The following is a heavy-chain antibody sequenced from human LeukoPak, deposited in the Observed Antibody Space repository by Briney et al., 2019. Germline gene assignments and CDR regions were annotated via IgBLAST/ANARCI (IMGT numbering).Heavy chain of an antibody. Sequence: GGPLRLSCAASGFTFSSYSMNWVRQAPGKGLEWVSSISSSSSYIYYADSVKGRFTISRDNSKNTLYLQMNSLRAEDTAVYYCARDARRGQQLVRRGAFDIWGQGTMVTVSS. D-gene: IGHD6-13*01. J-gene: IGHJ3*02. CDR2: ISSSSSYI. CDR3: ARDARRGQQLVRRGAFDI. V-gene: IGHV3-21*01. CDR1: GFTFSSYS.